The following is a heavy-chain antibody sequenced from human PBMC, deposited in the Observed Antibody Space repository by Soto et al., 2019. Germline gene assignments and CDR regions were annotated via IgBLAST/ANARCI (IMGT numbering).Heavy chain of an antibody. V-gene: IGHV4-31*03. J-gene: IGHJ4*02. CDR2: IYYTGTT. CDR1: GGSITSGGYY. D-gene: IGHD4-17*01. Sequence: QLPLQEPGPGLVKPFQTLSLTCSVSGGSITSGGYYWSWIRQVPGKGLEWIGNIYYTGTTYYNAALKNRLTISVDTSKSQFSLNLSSVTAADTAVYFCARATTTVTTFDSWGQGTQVTVSS. CDR3: ARATTTVTTFDS.